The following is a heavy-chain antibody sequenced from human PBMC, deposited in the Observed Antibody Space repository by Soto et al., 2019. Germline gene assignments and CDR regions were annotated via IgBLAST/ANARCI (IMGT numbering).Heavy chain of an antibody. D-gene: IGHD5-12*01. Sequence: VGSLRLSCAASGFTFSSYWMSWVRQAPGKGLEWVANIKQDGSEKYYVDSVKGRFTISRDNAKNSLYLQMNSLRAEDTAVYYCARLETGYNRGYFDYWGQGTLVTVSS. J-gene: IGHJ4*02. CDR2: IKQDGSEK. CDR3: ARLETGYNRGYFDY. CDR1: GFTFSSYW. V-gene: IGHV3-7*01.